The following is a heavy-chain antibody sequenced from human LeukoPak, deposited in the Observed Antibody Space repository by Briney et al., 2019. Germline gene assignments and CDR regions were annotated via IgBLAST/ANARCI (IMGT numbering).Heavy chain of an antibody. Sequence: ASVKVSCKASGGTFGSFAISWVRQAPGQGLEWMGGFIPIFGSAKYAQKFRGRVTITADESTSTAYMELSSLRSDDTAVYYCARAHVVVLGGALGGMDVWGQGTTVTVSS. D-gene: IGHD3-10*01. CDR1: GGTFGSFA. CDR3: ARAHVVVLGGALGGMDV. V-gene: IGHV1-69*13. J-gene: IGHJ6*02. CDR2: FIPIFGSA.